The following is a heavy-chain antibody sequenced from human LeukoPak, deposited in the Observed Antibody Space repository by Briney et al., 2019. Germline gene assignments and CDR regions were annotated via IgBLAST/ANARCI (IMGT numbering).Heavy chain of an antibody. Sequence: PSETLSLTCTVSGGSISSSSYYWGWIRQPPGKGLEWIGSIYYSGSTYYNPSLKSRVTISVDTSKNQFSLKLSSVTAADTAVYYCARHQFPSTAYGIYGMDVWGQGTTVTVSS. V-gene: IGHV4-39*07. J-gene: IGHJ6*02. CDR2: IYYSGST. CDR1: GGSISSSSYY. D-gene: IGHD5-18*01. CDR3: ARHQFPSTAYGIYGMDV.